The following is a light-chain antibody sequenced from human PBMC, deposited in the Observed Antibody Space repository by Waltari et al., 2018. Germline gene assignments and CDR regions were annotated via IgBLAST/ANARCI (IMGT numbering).Light chain of an antibody. CDR1: SNDVGGYNS. CDR2: DVS. V-gene: IGLV2-14*01. J-gene: IGLJ2*01. Sequence: QSALTQPASVSGSPGQSVTIICAGTSNDVGGYNSVSWYQEHPGQAPRFIIYDVSDRPSGVSDRFSGSKSGNTASLTISGLQAEDEADYYCSSQSSNDVVLFGGGTKLTVL. CDR3: SSQSSNDVVL.